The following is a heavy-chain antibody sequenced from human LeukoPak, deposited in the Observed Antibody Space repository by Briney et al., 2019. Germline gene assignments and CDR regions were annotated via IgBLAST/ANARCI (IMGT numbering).Heavy chain of an antibody. D-gene: IGHD3-10*01. CDR3: ARGYYSINYYYYGMDV. CDR1: GGSFSGYY. V-gene: IGHV4-34*01. CDR2: INHSGST. Sequence: SETLSLTCAVYGGSFSGYYWSWIRQPPGKGLEWIGEINHSGSTNYNPSLKSRVTISVDTSKNQFSLKLSSVTAADTAVYYCARGYYSINYYYYGMDVWGQGTTVTVSS. J-gene: IGHJ6*02.